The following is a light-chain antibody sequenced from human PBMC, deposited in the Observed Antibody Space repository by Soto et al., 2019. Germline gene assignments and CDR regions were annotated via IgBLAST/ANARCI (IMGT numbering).Light chain of an antibody. CDR3: QVYDSSSDHFV. CDR2: YDR. Sequence: SYVLTQPPSVSLAPGETASIACGGDNIGRKSVHWYQQKPGQAPVVVMYYDRDRPSGIPERFSGSNSGNTATLTISWVEAGDEADYYCQVYDSSSDHFVFGTGTKLTVL. V-gene: IGLV3-21*04. CDR1: NIGRKS. J-gene: IGLJ1*01.